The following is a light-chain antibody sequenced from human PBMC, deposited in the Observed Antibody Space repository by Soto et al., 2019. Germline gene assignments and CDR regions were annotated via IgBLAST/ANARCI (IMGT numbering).Light chain of an antibody. CDR2: WAS. CDR1: QSVLYSSNNKNY. CDR3: QKYNSAPPT. V-gene: IGKV4-1*01. Sequence: DIVMTQSPDSLAVSLGERATINCKSSQSVLYSSNNKNYLAWYQQKPGQPPKLLIYWASTRESGVPSRFSGSGSGTDFTLTISSLQPEDVATYYCQKYNSAPPTFGPGTKVDIK. J-gene: IGKJ3*01.